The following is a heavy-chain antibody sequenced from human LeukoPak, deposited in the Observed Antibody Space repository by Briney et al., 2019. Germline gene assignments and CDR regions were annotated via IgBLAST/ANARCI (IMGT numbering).Heavy chain of an antibody. CDR3: ARGLGGSSGCFGY. CDR1: GGSISSGDYY. V-gene: IGHV4-30-4*01. J-gene: IGHJ4*02. CDR2: IYYSGST. Sequence: SQTLSLTCTVSGGSISSGDYYWSWIRQPPGKGLEWIGYIYYSGSTYYNPSLKSRVTISVDTSKNQLSLKLSSVTAADTAVYYCARGLGGSSGCFGYWGQGTPVTVSS. D-gene: IGHD6-19*01.